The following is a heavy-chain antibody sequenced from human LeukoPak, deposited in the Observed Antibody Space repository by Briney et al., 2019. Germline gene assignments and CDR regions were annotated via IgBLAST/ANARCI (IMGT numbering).Heavy chain of an antibody. CDR3: ARELNRSDFDY. V-gene: IGHV1-69*04. CDR2: IIPILGIA. CDR1: GGTFSSYA. J-gene: IGHJ4*02. Sequence: SVTVSCTASGGTFSSYAINWVRQAPGQGLEWMGRIIPILGIANYAEKFQGRVTITADKSTSTAYMELSSLRSEDTAVYYCARELNRSDFDYWGQGTLVTVSS.